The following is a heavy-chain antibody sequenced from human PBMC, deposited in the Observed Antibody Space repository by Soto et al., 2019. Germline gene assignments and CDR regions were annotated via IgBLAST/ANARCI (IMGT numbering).Heavy chain of an antibody. CDR3: ARLEGLATISYYFDF. CDR2: IYYRGNT. J-gene: IGHJ4*02. V-gene: IGHV4-39*01. Sequence: QLQLQESGPGLVKPSETLSLTCSVSGDSINSDKYYWGWIRQPPGKGLEWIGSIYYRGNTYYNPSLQTRVTISLDKSKSQFSLKLNSVTAAHSAVYFCARLEGLATISYYFDFWGQGALVTVSS. D-gene: IGHD3-9*01. CDR1: GDSINSDKYY.